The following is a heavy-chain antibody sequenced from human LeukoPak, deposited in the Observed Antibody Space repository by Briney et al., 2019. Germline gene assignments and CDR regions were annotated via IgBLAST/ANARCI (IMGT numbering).Heavy chain of an antibody. CDR1: GGSISNNYY. J-gene: IGHJ4*02. D-gene: IGHD3-10*01. CDR3: ARYRGSSSSFDV. V-gene: IGHV4-59*01. Sequence: PSETLSLTCTVSGGSISNNYYYSCRRHPPPKELQWIGDSNYNRGTNYNPSLRSRATISIDTTKNRFSLKVTSVTAADTAVFYCARYRGSSSSFDVWGQGTLVNVSS. CDR2: SNYNRGT.